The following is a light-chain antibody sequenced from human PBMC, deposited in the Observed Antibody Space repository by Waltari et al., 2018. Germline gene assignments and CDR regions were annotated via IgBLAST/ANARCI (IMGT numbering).Light chain of an antibody. CDR2: KDN. Sequence: YELTQPSSVSVSPGQTATITCSGDIVPKKYIRWFQQRPGQAPMLVIYKDNERPSGIPGRLSGSSSGVPAMLTISGLQAEDEADYYCSSYSSTTTHVLFGGGTKLTVL. CDR3: SSYSSTTTHVL. V-gene: IGLV3-27*01. J-gene: IGLJ3*02. CDR1: IVPKKY.